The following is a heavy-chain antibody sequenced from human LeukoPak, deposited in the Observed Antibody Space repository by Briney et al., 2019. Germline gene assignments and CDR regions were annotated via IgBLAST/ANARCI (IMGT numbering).Heavy chain of an antibody. V-gene: IGHV3-48*02. CDR1: GFSFSSYS. CDR2: ISRSGSTI. CDR3: VRRVPINSSWYELFDY. Sequence: GGSLRLSCAASGFSFSSYSMNWVRQAPGKGLEWLSYISRSGSTIYYADSVKGRFTISRDNAKNSLYLQMNSLRDEDTAVYYCVRRVPINSSWYELFDYWGQGTLVTVSS. D-gene: IGHD6-13*01. J-gene: IGHJ4*02.